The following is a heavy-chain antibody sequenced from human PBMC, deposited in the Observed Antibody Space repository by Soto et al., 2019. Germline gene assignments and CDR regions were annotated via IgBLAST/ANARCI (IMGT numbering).Heavy chain of an antibody. CDR1: GGSISSYY. D-gene: IGHD2-15*01. CDR3: ARDCSGGSCSAFDP. V-gene: IGHV4-59*01. J-gene: IGHJ5*02. Sequence: SETLSLTCTVSGGSISSYYWSWIRQPPGKGLEWIGYIYYGGSTKYNPSLKSRVTISGDRSKNHFSLRLTSVTAADTAVYYCARDCSGGSCSAFDPWGQGTLVTVSS. CDR2: IYYGGST.